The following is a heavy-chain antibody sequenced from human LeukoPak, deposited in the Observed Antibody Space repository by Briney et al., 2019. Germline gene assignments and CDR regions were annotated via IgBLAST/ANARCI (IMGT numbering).Heavy chain of an antibody. CDR2: INHSGST. CDR1: GGSISSYY. V-gene: IGHV4-34*01. D-gene: IGHD1-1*01. CDR3: ARSLERLYDAFDI. Sequence: SETLSLTCTVSGGSISSYYWSWIRQPPGKGLEWIGEINHSGSTNYNPSLKSRVTISVDTSKNQFSLKLSSVTAADTAVYYCARSLERLYDAFDIWGQGTMVTVSS. J-gene: IGHJ3*02.